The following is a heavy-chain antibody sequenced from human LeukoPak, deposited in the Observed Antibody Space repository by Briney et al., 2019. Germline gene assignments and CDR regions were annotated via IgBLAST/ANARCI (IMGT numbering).Heavy chain of an antibody. CDR1: GYSFTSFW. CDR3: ARHGTTVTTRD. V-gene: IGHV5-10-1*01. J-gene: IGHJ4*02. D-gene: IGHD4-17*01. CDR2: IEPSDSYT. Sequence: GESPKISCKGSGYSFTSFWISWVRQMPGKGLEWMGRIEPSDSYTNYSTSFQGHVTISADKSISTAYLQWSSLKASDTAMYYCARHGTTVTTRDWGQGTLVTVSS.